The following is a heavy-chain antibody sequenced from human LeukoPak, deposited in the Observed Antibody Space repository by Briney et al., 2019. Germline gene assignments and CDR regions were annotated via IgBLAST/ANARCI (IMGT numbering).Heavy chain of an antibody. Sequence: GGSLRLSCAASGFTFSSYGMHWVRQAPGKGLEWVAAISYDGSNKYYADSVKGRFTISRDNSKSTLYLQMNSLRAEDTAVYYCAKQGDSGYAPGWGQGTLVTVSS. CDR2: ISYDGSNK. J-gene: IGHJ4*02. CDR3: AKQGDSGYAPG. V-gene: IGHV3-30*18. CDR1: GFTFSSYG. D-gene: IGHD5-12*01.